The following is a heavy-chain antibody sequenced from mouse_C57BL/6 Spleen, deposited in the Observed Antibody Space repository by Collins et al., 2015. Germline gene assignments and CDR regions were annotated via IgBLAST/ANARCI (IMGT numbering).Heavy chain of an antibody. CDR3: ARDQERVDY. D-gene: IGHD3-2*02. V-gene: IGHV2-9*02. J-gene: IGHJ2*01. Sequence: GLEWLGVIWAGGSTNYNSALMSRLSISKDNSKSQVFLKMNSLQTDDTAMYYCARDQERVDYWGQGTTLTVSS. CDR2: IWAGGST.